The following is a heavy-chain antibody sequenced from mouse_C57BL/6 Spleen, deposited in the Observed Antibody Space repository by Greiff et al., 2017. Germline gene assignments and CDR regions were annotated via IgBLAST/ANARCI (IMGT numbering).Heavy chain of an antibody. CDR1: GYTFTSYW. V-gene: IGHV1-55*01. Sequence: VQLQQPGAELVKPGASVKMSCKASGYTFTSYWITWVKQRPGQGLEWIGDIYPGSGSTNYNEKFKSKATLTVDTSSSTAYMQLSSLTSEDSAVYYCARDYYGSSVEGYFDVWGTGTTVTVSS. J-gene: IGHJ1*03. D-gene: IGHD1-1*01. CDR3: ARDYYGSSVEGYFDV. CDR2: IYPGSGST.